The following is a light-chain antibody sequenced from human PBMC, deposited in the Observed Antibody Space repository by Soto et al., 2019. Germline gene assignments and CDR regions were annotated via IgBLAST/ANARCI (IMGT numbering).Light chain of an antibody. CDR1: QSVSSN. CDR3: PQRGDWPPTWK. V-gene: IGKV3-11*01. Sequence: EIVLTQSPATLSVSPGERATLSCRASQSVSSNLAWYQQKPGQAPRLLMYGASTRATAIPARFSGSGSGTDFTPAITGLEPQDIGVYYCPQRGDWPPTWKFGQGTKVDIK. J-gene: IGKJ1*01. CDR2: GAS.